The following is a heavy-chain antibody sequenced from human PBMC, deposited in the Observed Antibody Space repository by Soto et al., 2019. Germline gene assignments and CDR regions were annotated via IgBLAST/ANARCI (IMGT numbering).Heavy chain of an antibody. Sequence: QVQLQESGPGLVKPSGTLSLTCAVSGDSISSMNWWSWVRQPPGKGLEWIGEIHHSGSTNYNPSRRGRATIAVDKSKNQFSLKLTSVTAADTAVYYCARYDYVSGDDDNIDYWGQGTLVTVSS. J-gene: IGHJ4*02. CDR3: ARYDYVSGDDDNIDY. V-gene: IGHV4-4*02. CDR2: IHHSGST. CDR1: GDSISSMNW. D-gene: IGHD3-10*01.